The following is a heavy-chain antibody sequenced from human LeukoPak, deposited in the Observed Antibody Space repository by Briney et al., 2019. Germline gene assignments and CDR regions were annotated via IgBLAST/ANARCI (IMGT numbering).Heavy chain of an antibody. CDR3: ARSNKGGYSYGYSSYYYYMDV. V-gene: IGHV3-48*01. D-gene: IGHD5-18*01. Sequence: PGGSLRLSCAASGFTFSSYSMNWVRQAPGKGLEWVSYISSSSSTIYYADSVKGRFTISRDNAKNSLYLQMNSLRAEDTAVYYCARSNKGGYSYGYSSYYYYMDVWGKGTTVTVSS. J-gene: IGHJ6*03. CDR2: ISSSSSTI. CDR1: GFTFSSYS.